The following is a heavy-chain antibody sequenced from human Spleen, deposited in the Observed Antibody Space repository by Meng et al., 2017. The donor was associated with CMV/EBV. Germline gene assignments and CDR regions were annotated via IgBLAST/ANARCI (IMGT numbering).Heavy chain of an antibody. Sequence: SVGYSWRWIRPYPGQGLEWIGYIYYRGTTSYNPSLKSRGTISGDTSKNQFSLKLTSVTAADTAVYYCARGVFCSSTTCYRPGGFDSWGQGTLVTVSS. V-gene: IGHV4-31*02. J-gene: IGHJ4*02. CDR1: SVGYS. D-gene: IGHD2-2*01. CDR2: IYYRGTT. CDR3: ARGVFCSSTTCYRPGGFDS.